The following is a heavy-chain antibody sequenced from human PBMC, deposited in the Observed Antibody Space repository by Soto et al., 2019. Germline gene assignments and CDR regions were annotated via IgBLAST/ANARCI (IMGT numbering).Heavy chain of an antibody. CDR3: ARETESIAVAGTGLYYFDY. J-gene: IGHJ4*02. CDR1: GDSVSSNSAA. Sequence: SQTLSLTCAISGDSVSSNSAAWNWIRQSPSRGLEWLGRTYYRSKWYNDYAVSVKSRITINPDTSKNQFSLQPNSVTPEDTAVYYCARETESIAVAGTGLYYFDYWGQGTLVTVSS. D-gene: IGHD6-19*01. CDR2: TYYRSKWYN. V-gene: IGHV6-1*01.